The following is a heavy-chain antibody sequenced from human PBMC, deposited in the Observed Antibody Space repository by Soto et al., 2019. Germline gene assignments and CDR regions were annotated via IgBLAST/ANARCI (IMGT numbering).Heavy chain of an antibody. CDR3: ARGLYEPNWFDS. J-gene: IGHJ5*01. CDR1: GGSINSGGSF. V-gene: IGHV4-31*03. Sequence: QVQLQASGPGLVKPSQTLSLICTVSGGSINSGGSFWTWIRQHPGRAPEWIGYLSHTGNTYYNPSLTSRVLMSVDRSKNLLSLRLSSVTAADTAVYYCARGLYEPNWFDSWGQGTLVTGSS. CDR2: LSHTGNT. D-gene: IGHD3-22*01.